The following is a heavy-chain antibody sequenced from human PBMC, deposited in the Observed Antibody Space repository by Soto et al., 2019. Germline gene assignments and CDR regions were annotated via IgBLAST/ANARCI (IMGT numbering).Heavy chain of an antibody. CDR1: GGSISSYY. CDR3: ARLAQNWFDP. V-gene: IGHV4-59*01. Sequence: SETLSLTCTVSGGSISSYYWSWIRQPPGKGLEWIGYIYYSGSTNYNPSLKSRVTISVDTSKNQFSLKLSSVTAADTAVYYCARLAQNWFDPWGQGTLVTVSS. CDR2: IYYSGST. J-gene: IGHJ5*02.